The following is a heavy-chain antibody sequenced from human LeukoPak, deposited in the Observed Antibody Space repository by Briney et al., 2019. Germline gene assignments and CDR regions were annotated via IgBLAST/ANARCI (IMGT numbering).Heavy chain of an antibody. J-gene: IGHJ3*02. V-gene: IGHV4-30-4*01. Sequence: SQTLSLTCTVSGGSISSGDYYWSWIRQPPGKGLEWIGYIYYSGSTYYNPSLKSRVTISVDTSKNQFSLKLSSVTAADTAVYYCARRNILTEGEAFDIWGQGTMVTVSS. CDR2: IYYSGST. D-gene: IGHD3-9*01. CDR1: GGSISSGDYY. CDR3: ARRNILTEGEAFDI.